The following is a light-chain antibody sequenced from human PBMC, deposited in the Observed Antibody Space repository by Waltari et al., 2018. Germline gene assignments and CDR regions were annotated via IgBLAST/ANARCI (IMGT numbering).Light chain of an antibody. CDR3: QQYDIAPLP. CDR2: GPS. V-gene: IGKV3-20*01. Sequence: SSRATPTVRTTYLACYQKNPDKAPTLLIYGPSSRATGIPDRFRGSGSGTNFSLTTSGLKPEDLAVNYCQQYDIAPLPFGGGTKVGI. CDR1: PTVRTTY. J-gene: IGKJ4*01.